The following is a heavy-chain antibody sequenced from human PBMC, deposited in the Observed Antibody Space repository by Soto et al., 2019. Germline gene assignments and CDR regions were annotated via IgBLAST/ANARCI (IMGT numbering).Heavy chain of an antibody. CDR3: AREGRQYDFWSGYLKGYYYYYGMDV. Sequence: SVKVSCKASGGTFSSYAISWVRQAPGQGLEWMGGIIPIFGTANYAQKFQGRVTITADESTSTAYMEVSSLRSEDTAVYYCAREGRQYDFWSGYLKGYYYYYGMDVWGQGTTVTVSS. J-gene: IGHJ6*02. CDR1: GGTFSSYA. CDR2: IIPIFGTA. V-gene: IGHV1-69*13. D-gene: IGHD3-3*01.